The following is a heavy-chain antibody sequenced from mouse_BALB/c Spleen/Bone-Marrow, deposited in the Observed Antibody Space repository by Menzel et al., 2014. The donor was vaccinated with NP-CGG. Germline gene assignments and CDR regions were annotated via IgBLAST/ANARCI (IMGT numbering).Heavy chain of an antibody. CDR1: GYVFSTYW. Sequence: VQLQQSGAELVRPGSSVKTSCESSGYVFSTYWINWVKQRPGQGLEWIGQIYPGDGDTDYNGRFKDKATLTADKPSNTAYMQLSSLTSEDSAVYFCARGGISVDYWGQGTTLTVSS. CDR3: ARGGISVDY. J-gene: IGHJ2*01. CDR2: IYPGDGDT. V-gene: IGHV1-80*01.